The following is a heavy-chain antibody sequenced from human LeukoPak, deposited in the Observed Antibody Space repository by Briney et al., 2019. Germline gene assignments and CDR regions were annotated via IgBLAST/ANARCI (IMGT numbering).Heavy chain of an antibody. CDR3: ARGGDYVFLAVL. Sequence: LINPNSGNTGYAQNFQARVTMTSTPSLSTAYLELSSLRSEDTAVYYCARGGDYVFLAVLWGQGTLVTVSS. J-gene: IGHJ4*02. D-gene: IGHD4-17*01. CDR2: INPNSGNT. V-gene: IGHV1-8*01.